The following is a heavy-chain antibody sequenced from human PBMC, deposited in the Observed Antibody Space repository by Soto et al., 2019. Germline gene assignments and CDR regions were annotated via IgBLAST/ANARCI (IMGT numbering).Heavy chain of an antibody. Sequence: EVQLVESGGGLVQPGGSLRLSCAASGLTFSSHWMHWVRQAPGKGLVWVSRINSDESSIGYADSVKGRFTISRDNAKNTLYLQLNSLRVEDKAIYYCARGMRGYCSSTSRYDYWGQGTLVTVSS. CDR2: INSDESSI. J-gene: IGHJ4*02. V-gene: IGHV3-74*01. CDR1: GLTFSSHW. CDR3: ARGMRGYCSSTSRYDY. D-gene: IGHD2-2*01.